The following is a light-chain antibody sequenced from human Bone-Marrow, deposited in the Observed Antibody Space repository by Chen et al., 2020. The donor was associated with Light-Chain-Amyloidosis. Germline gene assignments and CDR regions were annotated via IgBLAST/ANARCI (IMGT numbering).Light chain of an antibody. CDR1: DLPTKY. J-gene: IGLJ2*01. CDR3: QSADSSGTYEVI. Sequence: SYELTQPPSVSVSPGQTARITCSGDDLPTKYAYWYQQKPGQAPVLVIHRDTERPSGISERFSGSSSGTTATLTIGGVQAEDEADYHCQSADSSGTYEVIFGGGNKLTVL. CDR2: RDT. V-gene: IGLV3-25*03.